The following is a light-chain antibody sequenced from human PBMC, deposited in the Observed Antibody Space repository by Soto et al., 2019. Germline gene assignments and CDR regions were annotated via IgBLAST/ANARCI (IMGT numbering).Light chain of an antibody. CDR2: TIS. CDR1: TGAVTSDSY. CDR3: LLYYYGAHV. V-gene: IGLV7-43*01. Sequence: QSVVTQEPSLTVSPGGTVTLTCASSTGAVTSDSYPSWFQQKPGQAPRALIYTISNKHSWTPARFSGSLLGGKAALTLSDVQPEDEAAYFCLLYYYGAHVFGPGTKLTVL. J-gene: IGLJ1*01.